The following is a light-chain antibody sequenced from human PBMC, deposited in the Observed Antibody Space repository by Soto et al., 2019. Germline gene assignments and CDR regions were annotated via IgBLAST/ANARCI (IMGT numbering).Light chain of an antibody. J-gene: IGKJ1*01. V-gene: IGKV4-1*01. Sequence: DIVMTQSPDSLAVSLGERATINCKSSQSVLYSSNNKNYLAWYQQKPGQPPKLLIYWASTRESGVPDRFSGSGSGTDFTLTISSLQAEDVAVYYCQQYYSTPWTFGQGTKX. CDR2: WAS. CDR1: QSVLYSSNNKNY. CDR3: QQYYSTPWT.